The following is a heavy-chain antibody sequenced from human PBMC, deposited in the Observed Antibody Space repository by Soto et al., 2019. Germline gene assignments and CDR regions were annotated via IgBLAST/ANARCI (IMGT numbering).Heavy chain of an antibody. V-gene: IGHV4-30-4*01. CDR1: GGSISSGDYY. CDR3: ARDRRITMVRGVITRRVFSYLDL. D-gene: IGHD3-10*01. J-gene: IGHJ2*01. Sequence: SETLSLTCTVSGGSISSGDYYWSWIRQPPGKGLEWIGYIYYSGSTYYNPSLKSRVTISVDTSKNQFSLKLSSVTAADTAVYYCARDRRITMVRGVITRRVFSYLDLWGRGTLVTVSS. CDR2: IYYSGST.